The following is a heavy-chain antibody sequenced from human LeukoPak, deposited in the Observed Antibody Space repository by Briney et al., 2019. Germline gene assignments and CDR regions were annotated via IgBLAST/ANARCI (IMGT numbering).Heavy chain of an antibody. CDR2: ISWDGGST. D-gene: IGHD6-19*01. V-gene: IGHV3-43*01. J-gene: IGHJ4*02. CDR1: GFTFDDYT. Sequence: GGSLRLSCAASGFTFDDYTMHWVRQAPGKGLEWVSLISWDGGSTYYADSVKGRFTISRDNSKNSLYLQMNSLRAEDTAVYYCAKGSGWYSSSDGQLFDYWGQGTLVTVSS. CDR3: AKGSGWYSSSDGQLFDY.